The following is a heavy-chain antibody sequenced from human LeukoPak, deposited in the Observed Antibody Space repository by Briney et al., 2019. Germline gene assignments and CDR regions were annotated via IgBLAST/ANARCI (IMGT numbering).Heavy chain of an antibody. Sequence: SETLSLTCTVSGGSIGSYYWSWIRQPAGKGLEWIGRIYTSGSTNYNPSLKSRVTMSVDTSKNQFSLKLSSVTAADTAVYYCARGSVAGTRRWFDPWGQGTLVTVSS. CDR3: ARGSVAGTRRWFDP. D-gene: IGHD6-19*01. V-gene: IGHV4-4*07. J-gene: IGHJ5*02. CDR1: GGSIGSYY. CDR2: IYTSGST.